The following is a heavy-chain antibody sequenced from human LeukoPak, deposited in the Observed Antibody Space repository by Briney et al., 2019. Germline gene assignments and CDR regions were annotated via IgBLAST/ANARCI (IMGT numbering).Heavy chain of an antibody. J-gene: IGHJ4*02. CDR1: GGSMSNYY. CDR2: IYTSGST. Sequence: PSETLSLTCTVSGGSMSNYYWSWIRQPAGKGLEWIGRIYTSGSTHYNPSLKSRVTMSVDTSKKQFPLKLNSVTAADTAVYYCATYEQQLAFDNWGQGTPVTVSS. D-gene: IGHD6-13*01. CDR3: ATYEQQLAFDN. V-gene: IGHV4-4*07.